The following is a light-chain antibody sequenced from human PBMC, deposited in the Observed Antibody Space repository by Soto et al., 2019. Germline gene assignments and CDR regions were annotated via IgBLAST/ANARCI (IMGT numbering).Light chain of an antibody. Sequence: ILMTQSPDPLSVSPGERATLSCKDSQSVTSNYIAWYQKKPGQAPRLLIYGAYTRATGIPARLSGSESRTDFTLTISRLEPEDFAVYYCQQYGNSPITFGQGTRLELK. V-gene: IGKV3-20*01. CDR1: QSVTSNY. J-gene: IGKJ5*01. CDR2: GAY. CDR3: QQYGNSPIT.